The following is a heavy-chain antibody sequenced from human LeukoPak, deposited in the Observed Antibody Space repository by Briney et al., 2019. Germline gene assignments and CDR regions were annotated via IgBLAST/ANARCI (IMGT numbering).Heavy chain of an antibody. CDR3: ARVYYSNSHDYWYFDL. D-gene: IGHD6-13*01. CDR1: GGSISSTSYY. CDR2: IYYSGST. J-gene: IGHJ2*01. Sequence: KSSETLSLTCTVSGGSISSTSYYWGWIRQPPGKGLECIGSIYYSGSTNYNPSLKSRVTIPVDTSKNQFSLKLSSVTAADTAVYYCARVYYSNSHDYWYFDLWGRGTLVTVPS. V-gene: IGHV4-39*07.